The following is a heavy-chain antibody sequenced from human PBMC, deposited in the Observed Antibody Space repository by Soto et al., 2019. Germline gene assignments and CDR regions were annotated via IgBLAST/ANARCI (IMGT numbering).Heavy chain of an antibody. CDR1: GGTFSSYA. D-gene: IGHD5-18*01. J-gene: IGHJ4*02. V-gene: IGHV1-69*13. Sequence: GASVKVSCKASGGTFSSYAISWVRQAPGQGLEWMGGIIPIFGTANYAQKFQGRVTITADESTSTAYMELSSLRSEDTAVYYCARGYSYGTGFDYWGQGTLVTVSS. CDR3: ARGYSYGTGFDY. CDR2: IIPIFGTA.